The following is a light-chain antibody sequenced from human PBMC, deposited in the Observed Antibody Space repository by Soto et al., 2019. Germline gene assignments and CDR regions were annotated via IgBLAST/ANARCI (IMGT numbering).Light chain of an antibody. V-gene: IGKV3-15*01. J-gene: IGKJ1*01. CDR3: QQYNNWPPWT. CDR2: GAS. CDR1: PSVSSN. Sequence: EIVMTQSPATLSVSPGERATLSCRASPSVSSNLAWYQQKPVQAHRLLIYGASTRATGIPARFSGSGSGTEFTRTICSLQSEDFAVYYCQQYNNWPPWTVGQGTNVEIK.